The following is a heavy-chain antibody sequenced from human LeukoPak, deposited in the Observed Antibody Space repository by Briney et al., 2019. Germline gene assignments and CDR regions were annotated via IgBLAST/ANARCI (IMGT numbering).Heavy chain of an antibody. J-gene: IGHJ4*02. CDR2: INPNSGGT. Sequence: ASVKLSCKASRYTFTGYYMHWVRQAPGQGREWMGWINPNSGGTNYAQKFQGRVTMTRDTSISTAYMELSRLRSDDTAVYYCARTIFWSGYPYFDYWGQGTLVTVSS. D-gene: IGHD3-3*01. CDR1: RYTFTGYY. V-gene: IGHV1-2*02. CDR3: ARTIFWSGYPYFDY.